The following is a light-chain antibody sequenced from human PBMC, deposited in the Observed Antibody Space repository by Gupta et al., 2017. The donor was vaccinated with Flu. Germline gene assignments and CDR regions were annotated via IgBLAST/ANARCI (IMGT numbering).Light chain of an antibody. Sequence: DVGGYDYVSWYRQHPGKAPELMIYGVTRRPSGIPDRFSGSKSGNTASLTVSGLQAGDEAPYYCSSHAGKNDVIFGGGTKLTVL. V-gene: IGLV2-8*01. CDR3: SSHAGKNDVI. CDR2: GVT. J-gene: IGLJ2*01. CDR1: DVGGYDY.